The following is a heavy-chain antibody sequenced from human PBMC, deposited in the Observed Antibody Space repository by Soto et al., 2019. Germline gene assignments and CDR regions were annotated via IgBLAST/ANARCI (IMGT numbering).Heavy chain of an antibody. CDR1: EIRFSIYT. CDR3: AKEGVANALTTRSLYYFVY. J-gene: IGHJ4*02. D-gene: IGHD3-3*01. V-gene: IGHV3-23*01. CDR2: ISGSGDST. Sequence: GGTLRLSCAVSEIRFSIYTMSWVRQAPGKGLERVSSISGSGDSTYDADSMKGRSTIARDNSKNTLYLQMNSLRAEDTAVYYCAKEGVANALTTRSLYYFVYWGQGTLVTVSS.